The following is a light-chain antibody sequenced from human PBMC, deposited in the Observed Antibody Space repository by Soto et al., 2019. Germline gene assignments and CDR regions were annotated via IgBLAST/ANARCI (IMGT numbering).Light chain of an antibody. V-gene: IGKV3-20*01. J-gene: IGKJ1*01. CDR2: GTY. CDR1: QSVGSY. Sequence: EIVMTQSPGTLSLSPGARATLSCRASQSVGSYLAWYLQKPGQAPRLLISGTYSRATGIPDRFSGSGSGTDSTLTISRLEPEDFAVYYCQQYGSSGTFGQGTKVDIK. CDR3: QQYGSSGT.